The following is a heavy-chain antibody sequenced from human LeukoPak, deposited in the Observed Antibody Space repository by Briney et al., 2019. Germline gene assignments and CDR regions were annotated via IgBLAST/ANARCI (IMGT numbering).Heavy chain of an antibody. CDR3: ARGRRDSSGYYELSYYYMDV. V-gene: IGHV4-34*01. CDR2: INHSGST. Sequence: PSETLSLTCAVYGGSFSGYYWSWIRQPPGKGLEWIGEINHSGSTNYNPSLKSRVTISVDTSKNQFSLKLSSVTAADRAVYYCARGRRDSSGYYELSYYYMDVWGKGTTVTVSS. CDR1: GGSFSGYY. J-gene: IGHJ6*03. D-gene: IGHD3-22*01.